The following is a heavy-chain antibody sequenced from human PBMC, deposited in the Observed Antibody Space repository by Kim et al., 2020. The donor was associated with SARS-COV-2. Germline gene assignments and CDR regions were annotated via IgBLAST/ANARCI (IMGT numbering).Heavy chain of an antibody. V-gene: IGHV3-30*18. CDR2: ISYDGSNK. Sequence: GGSLRLSCAASGFTFSSYGMHWVRQAPGKGLEWVAVISYDGSNKYYADSVKGRFTISRDNSKNTLYLQMNSLRAEDTAVYYCAKDLWFGESPSYYYYYGMDVWGQGTTVTVSS. CDR1: GFTFSSYG. J-gene: IGHJ6*02. CDR3: AKDLWFGESPSYYYYYGMDV. D-gene: IGHD3-10*01.